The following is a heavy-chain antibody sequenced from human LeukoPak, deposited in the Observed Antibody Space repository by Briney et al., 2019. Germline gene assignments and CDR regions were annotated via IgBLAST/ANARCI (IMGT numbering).Heavy chain of an antibody. J-gene: IGHJ4*02. D-gene: IGHD2-21*02. CDR2: ISWNSGSI. V-gene: IGHV3-9*01. CDR1: GFTFDDYA. CDR3: ANSPEYGGGDSSFDY. Sequence: HPGRSLRLSCAASGFTFDDYAMHWVRQAPGKGLEWVSGISWNSGSIGYADSVKGRFTISRDNAKNSLYLQMNSLRAEDTALYYCANSPEYGGGDSSFDYWGQGTLVTVSS.